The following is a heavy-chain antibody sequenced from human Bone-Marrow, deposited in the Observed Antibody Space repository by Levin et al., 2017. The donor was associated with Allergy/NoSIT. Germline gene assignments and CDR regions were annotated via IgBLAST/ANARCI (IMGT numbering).Heavy chain of an antibody. J-gene: IGHJ4*02. V-gene: IGHV3-7*03. Sequence: SGGSLRLSCVVSGFTFSGHWMSWVRQAPGKGLQWVANINQDGSYKYYVDSVKGRFTISRDNARNSLYLQMNSLRVEDTAVYYCAGGYHWGQGTLVTVSS. CDR1: GFTFSGHW. CDR2: INQDGSYK. CDR3: AGGYH. D-gene: IGHD6-13*01.